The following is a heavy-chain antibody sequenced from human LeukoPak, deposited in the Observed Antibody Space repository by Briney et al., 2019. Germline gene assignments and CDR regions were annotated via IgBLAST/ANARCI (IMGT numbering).Heavy chain of an antibody. Sequence: GGSLRLSCAASGFTFSSYAMSWVRQAPGKGLEWVSNISGGRTSTYYADSVRGRFTISRDNSKNTLYLQMNSLRAEDTAVYYCAKASGITVAGDSYYYMDAWGKGTTVTISS. D-gene: IGHD6-19*01. CDR2: ISGGRTST. J-gene: IGHJ6*03. CDR3: AKASGITVAGDSYYYMDA. V-gene: IGHV3-23*01. CDR1: GFTFSSYA.